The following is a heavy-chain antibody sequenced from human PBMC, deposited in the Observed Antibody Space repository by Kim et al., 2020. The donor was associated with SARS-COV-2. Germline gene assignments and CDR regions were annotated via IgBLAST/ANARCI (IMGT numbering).Heavy chain of an antibody. Sequence: ASVKVSCKASGYTFTSYDINWVRQATGQGLEWMGWMNPNSGNTGYAQQFQGRVTMTRNTSINTAYMELSSLRSEDTAVYYCASYRGGYYDTSGFDYWGQGTLVTVSS. J-gene: IGHJ4*02. V-gene: IGHV1-8*01. CDR3: ASYRGGYYDTSGFDY. CDR1: GYTFTSYD. CDR2: MNPNSGNT. D-gene: IGHD3-22*01.